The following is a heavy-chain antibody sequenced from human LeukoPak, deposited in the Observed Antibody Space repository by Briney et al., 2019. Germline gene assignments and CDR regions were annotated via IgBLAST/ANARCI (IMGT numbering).Heavy chain of an antibody. V-gene: IGHV3-74*01. CDR1: GFTFRGTW. D-gene: IGHD7-27*01. J-gene: IGHJ4*02. CDR3: ARDINWGQVDY. Sequence: GGPLRLSCAASGFTFRGTWLYWLRQAPGKGLAWVSRINGDGSATNYAGSMKGRFTISRDNAKNILYLQMNSLREDDTAVYYCARDINWGQVDYWGQGTLVTVSS. CDR2: INGDGSAT.